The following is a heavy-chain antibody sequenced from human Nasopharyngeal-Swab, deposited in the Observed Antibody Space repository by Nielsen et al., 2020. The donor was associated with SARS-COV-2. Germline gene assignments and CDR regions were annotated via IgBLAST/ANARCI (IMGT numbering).Heavy chain of an antibody. CDR3: ARRTEYRASYYLGGYFDY. Sequence: SQTLSLTCDVSGYSMSSSAFWGCIRQAPGKGLEWIGHIHYSGKSWHNPSLKSRVTMSVDASKNQFSLKLSSVTAADTAVYYCARRTEYRASYYLGGYFDYWGQGTLVTVSS. J-gene: IGHJ4*02. CDR1: GYSMSSSAF. V-gene: IGHV4-28*02. D-gene: IGHD1-26*01. CDR2: IHYSGKS.